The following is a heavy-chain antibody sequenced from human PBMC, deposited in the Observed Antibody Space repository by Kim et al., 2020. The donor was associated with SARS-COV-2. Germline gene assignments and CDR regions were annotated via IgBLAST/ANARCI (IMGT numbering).Heavy chain of an antibody. J-gene: IGHJ4*02. Sequence: GGSLRLSCAASGFTFSDFPMSWVRQAPGKGLEWVSTISSSGNDPFYADSVKGRFTISRDNSRNTLHLQMNSLRDDDTAFYYCAKDAFVTTVLTQGYFDFWGQGTLVTVSS. V-gene: IGHV3-23*01. CDR2: ISSSGNDP. D-gene: IGHD4-4*01. CDR1: GFTFSDFP. CDR3: AKDAFVTTVLTQGYFDF.